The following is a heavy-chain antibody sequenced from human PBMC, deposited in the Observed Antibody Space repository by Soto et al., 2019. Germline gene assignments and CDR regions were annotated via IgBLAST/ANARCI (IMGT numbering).Heavy chain of an antibody. Sequence: QVQLVQSGAEVKKPGSSVKVSCKASGGTFSSYAISWVRQAPGQGLEWMGGIIPIFGTANYAQKFQDRVTITADESTSTAYMELTSLMTEDTAVYYCAGGRRDGYTYVGDLWGLATLVTVSS. CDR1: GGTFSSYA. V-gene: IGHV1-69*12. D-gene: IGHD5-12*01. CDR3: AGGRRDGYTYVGDL. J-gene: IGHJ2*01. CDR2: IIPIFGTA.